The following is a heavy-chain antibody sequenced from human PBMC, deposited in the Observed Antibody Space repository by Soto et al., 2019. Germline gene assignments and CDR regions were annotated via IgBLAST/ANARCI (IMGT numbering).Heavy chain of an antibody. J-gene: IGHJ4*02. D-gene: IGHD3-10*01. V-gene: IGHV3-73*02. CDR2: IRSKANSYAT. CDR1: GFTFSGSA. Sequence: EVQLVESGGGLVQPGGSLKLSCAASGFTFSGSAMHWVRQASGKGLEWVGRIRSKANSYATAYAASVKGRFTISRDDLKNTAYLQMNSLKTEDTAVYYCTRLNYGSGSYSHFDYWGQGTLVTVSS. CDR3: TRLNYGSGSYSHFDY.